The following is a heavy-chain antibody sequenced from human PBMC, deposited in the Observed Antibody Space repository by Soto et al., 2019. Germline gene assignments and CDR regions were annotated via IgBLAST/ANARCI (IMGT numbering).Heavy chain of an antibody. J-gene: IGHJ4*02. V-gene: IGHV4-34*01. CDR3: TRGQSGYSSCWFDF. Sequence: QVQLQQWGAGLLKPSETLSLTCAVYGGSFSAYYWSWIRQPPGKGLEWIGEINHDRSTKYNPSLKSRVTISVDTSKNQISLKVSSVTAADTAVYFCTRGQSGYSSCWFDFWGQGTLVTVSS. CDR2: INHDRST. D-gene: IGHD6-13*01. CDR1: GGSFSAYY.